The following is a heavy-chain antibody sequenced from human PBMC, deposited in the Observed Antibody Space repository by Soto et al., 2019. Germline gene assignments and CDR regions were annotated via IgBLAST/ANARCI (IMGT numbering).Heavy chain of an antibody. CDR1: GGSIASDTAA. J-gene: IGHJ4*02. CDR2: TYYRSRWFT. CDR3: AREVTTRPQFDL. D-gene: IGHD1-1*01. V-gene: IGHV6-1*01. Sequence: PXHTRSLACAICGGSIASDTAAWGLIRQSPSRGLEWLGRTYYRSRWFTDYALSVKSRITINPDTSKNQFSLQLNSVTPEDTAVYYCAREVTTRPQFDLWGQGTLVTVSS.